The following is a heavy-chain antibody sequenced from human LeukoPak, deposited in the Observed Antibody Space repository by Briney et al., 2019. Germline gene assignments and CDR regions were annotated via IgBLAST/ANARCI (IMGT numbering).Heavy chain of an antibody. J-gene: IGHJ5*02. CDR3: AREGDLLWSASWFDP. CDR2: IYTSGRT. CDR1: GCSISSYY. Sequence: SETLSFTCTGYGCSISSYYWSWIRQPAGKGLEWIGRIYTSGRTNYNTSLKSRVTMSVDTSKNQFSPKLSSVTAADTAVYYCAREGDLLWSASWFDPWGQGTLVTVSS. D-gene: IGHD3-3*01. V-gene: IGHV4-4*07.